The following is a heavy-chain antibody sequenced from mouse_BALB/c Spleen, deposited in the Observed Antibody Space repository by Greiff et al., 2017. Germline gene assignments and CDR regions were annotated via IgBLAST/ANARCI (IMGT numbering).Heavy chain of an antibody. CDR3: ARAWDVDAMDY. CDR2: ISYSGST. CDR1: GYSITSDYA. D-gene: IGHD4-1*01. Sequence: DVKLQESGPGLVKPSQSLSLTCTVTGYSITSDYAWNWIRQFPGNKLEWMGYISYSGSTSYNPSLKSRISITRDTSKNQFFLQLNSVTTEDTATYYCARAWDVDAMDYWGQGTSVTVSS. J-gene: IGHJ4*01. V-gene: IGHV3-2*02.